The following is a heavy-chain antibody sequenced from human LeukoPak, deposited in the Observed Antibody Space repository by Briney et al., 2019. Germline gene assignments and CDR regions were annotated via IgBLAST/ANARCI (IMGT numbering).Heavy chain of an antibody. CDR3: ARDSSSFNFDAFDI. D-gene: IGHD6-6*01. CDR2: IRYDGNNK. J-gene: IGHJ3*02. V-gene: IGHV3-30*02. CDR1: EFTFSSYG. Sequence: TGGSLRLSCAASEFTFSSYGMHWVRQAPGKGLEWVAFIRYDGNNKYYADSVKGRFTISRDNSKNTLYLQMNSLRTEDTAVYYCARDSSSFNFDAFDIWGQGTMVTVSS.